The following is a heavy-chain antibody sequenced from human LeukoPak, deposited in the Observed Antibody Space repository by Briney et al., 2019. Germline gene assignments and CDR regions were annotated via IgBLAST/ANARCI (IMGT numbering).Heavy chain of an antibody. CDR3: APGRFLEWLSPPADY. CDR2: IRYDGSNK. D-gene: IGHD3-3*01. J-gene: IGHJ4*02. Sequence: GGSLRLSCAASGFTFISYGMHWVRQAPGKELEWVAFIRYDGSNKYYADSVKGRFTISRDNSKNTLYLQMDSLRAEDTAVYYCAPGRFLEWLSPPADYWGQGTLVTVSS. CDR1: GFTFISYG. V-gene: IGHV3-30*02.